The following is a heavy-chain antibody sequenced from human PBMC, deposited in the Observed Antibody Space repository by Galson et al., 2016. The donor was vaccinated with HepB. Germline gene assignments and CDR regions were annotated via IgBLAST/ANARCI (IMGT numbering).Heavy chain of an antibody. Sequence: SLRLSCAASGFTFSSYSMHWVRQAPGKGLEWVSFISFSGTSTYYADSVKGRFTISRDNAKNSLYLQMSSLRAEDTAVYYCARVQTTGDYIDFWGQGALVIVSS. CDR3: ARVQTTGDYIDF. CDR2: ISFSGTST. CDR1: GFTFSSYS. J-gene: IGHJ4*02. D-gene: IGHD4-17*01. V-gene: IGHV3-21*01.